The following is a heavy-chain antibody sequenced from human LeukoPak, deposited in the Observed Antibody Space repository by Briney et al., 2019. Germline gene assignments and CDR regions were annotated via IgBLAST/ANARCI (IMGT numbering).Heavy chain of an antibody. CDR3: AKDAPSPSGFGEKNWFDP. D-gene: IGHD3-10*01. J-gene: IGHJ5*02. Sequence: GRSLRLSCAASGFTFSSYGMHWVRQAPGKGLEWVAVISYDGSNKYYADSVKGRFTISRDNSKNTLYLQMNSLRAEDTAVYYCAKDAPSPSGFGEKNWFDPWGQGTLVTVSS. CDR2: ISYDGSNK. V-gene: IGHV3-30*18. CDR1: GFTFSSYG.